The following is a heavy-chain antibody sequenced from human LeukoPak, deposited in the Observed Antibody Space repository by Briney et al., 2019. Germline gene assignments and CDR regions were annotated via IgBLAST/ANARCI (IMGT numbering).Heavy chain of an antibody. Sequence: SETLSLTCTVSGGSTSSYYWSWIRQPPGKGLEWIGYIYYSGSTNYNPSLKSRVTISVDTSKNQFSLKLSSVTAADTAVYYCAGGGSWELPNFDYWGQGTLVTVSS. CDR1: GGSTSSYY. V-gene: IGHV4-59*01. CDR3: AGGGSWELPNFDY. D-gene: IGHD1-26*01. J-gene: IGHJ4*02. CDR2: IYYSGST.